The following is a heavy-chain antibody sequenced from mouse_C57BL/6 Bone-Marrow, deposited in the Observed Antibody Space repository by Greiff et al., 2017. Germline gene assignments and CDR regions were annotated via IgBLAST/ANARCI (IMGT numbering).Heavy chain of an antibody. D-gene: IGHD1-1*01. Sequence: EVHLVESEGGLVQPGSSMKLSCTASGFTFSDYYMAWVRQVPEKGLEWVANINYDGSSTYYLDSLKSRFIISRDNAKNILYLQMSSLKSEDTATYYCARGRYYGSSYLYWYFDVWGTGTTVTVSS. V-gene: IGHV5-16*01. CDR3: ARGRYYGSSYLYWYFDV. J-gene: IGHJ1*03. CDR2: INYDGSST. CDR1: GFTFSDYY.